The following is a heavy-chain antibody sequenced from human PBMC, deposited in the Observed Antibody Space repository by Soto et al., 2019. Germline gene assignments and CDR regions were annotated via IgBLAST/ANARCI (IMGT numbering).Heavy chain of an antibody. J-gene: IGHJ4*02. CDR1: GFTFSGFW. V-gene: IGHV3-7*01. Sequence: EVQVVESGGGLVQPGGSLRLSCAVSGFTFSGFWMSWVRQAPGKGLEWVANIKEDGSDKYYVDSVKGRFTISRDNAKNSLHLQMKSLGAEDTDVYYCAREIPAVTLDYWGQGTLVTVSS. D-gene: IGHD2-2*01. CDR3: AREIPAVTLDY. CDR2: IKEDGSDK.